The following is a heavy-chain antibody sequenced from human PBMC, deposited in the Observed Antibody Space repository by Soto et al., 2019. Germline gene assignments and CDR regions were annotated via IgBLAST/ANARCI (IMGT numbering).Heavy chain of an antibody. CDR3: AGQRDYRGMDV. Sequence: PSETLSLTCTVSGGSISNSDYYWGWIRQPPGKGLEWIGSIYYSGSTYYNPSLRNRVTISVDTSKNQFSLKLTSVTAADSAVYYCAGQRDYRGMDVWGRGTTVTVAS. CDR1: GGSISNSDYY. CDR2: IYYSGST. J-gene: IGHJ6*02. V-gene: IGHV4-39*01.